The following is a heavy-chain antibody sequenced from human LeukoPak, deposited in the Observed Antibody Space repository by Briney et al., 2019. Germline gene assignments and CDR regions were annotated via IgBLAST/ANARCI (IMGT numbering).Heavy chain of an antibody. CDR3: ARFRTWGDKAFDY. CDR2: IWSDGSQQ. CDR1: GFTFRSYG. V-gene: IGHV3-33*01. J-gene: IGHJ4*02. D-gene: IGHD2-21*02. Sequence: GMSLRLSCAASGFTFRSYGMHWVRQAQGKGLEWVAVIWSDGSQQHYADSVKGRFTISRDSAKNSLYLQMNSLRAEDTAVYYCARFRTWGDKAFDYWGQGTLVTVSS.